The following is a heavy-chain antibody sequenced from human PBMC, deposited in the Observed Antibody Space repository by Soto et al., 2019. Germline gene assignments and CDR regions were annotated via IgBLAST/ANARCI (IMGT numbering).Heavy chain of an antibody. CDR2: ISYDGSST. D-gene: IGHD6-6*01. Sequence: ESGGGVVQPGRSLRLSCAASGFTFRDYAFHWVRQAPGKGLEWVTLISYDGSSTLFADSVKGRFTISRDNSQKTLYLQMNSLRAEDTAVYHCARQGMAARKYFHRYLDVWGQGTTVIVSS. CDR3: ARQGMAARKYFHRYLDV. V-gene: IGHV3-30-3*01. CDR1: GFTFRDYA. J-gene: IGHJ6*02.